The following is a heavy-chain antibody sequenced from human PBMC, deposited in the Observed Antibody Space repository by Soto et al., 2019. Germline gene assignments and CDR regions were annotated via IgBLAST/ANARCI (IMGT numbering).Heavy chain of an antibody. CDR3: TTDRDPYTYYYDSSGSPEY. Sequence: GGSLRLSCAASGFTFSNAWMNWVRQAPGKGLEWVGRIKSKTDGGTTDYAAPVKGRFTISRDDSKNTLYLQMNSLKTEDTAVYYCTTDRDPYTYYYDSSGSPEYWGQGTLVTVSS. V-gene: IGHV3-15*07. CDR2: IKSKTDGGTT. J-gene: IGHJ4*02. CDR1: GFTFSNAW. D-gene: IGHD3-22*01.